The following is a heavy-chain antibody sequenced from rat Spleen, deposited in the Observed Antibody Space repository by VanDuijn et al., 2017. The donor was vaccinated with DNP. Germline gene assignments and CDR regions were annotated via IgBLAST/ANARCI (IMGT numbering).Heavy chain of an antibody. J-gene: IGHJ2*01. D-gene: IGHD1-11*01. CDR3: ARPEYGSYFDY. CDR1: GFSFSDSA. CDR2: ISYDGSST. Sequence: EVQLVESGGGVVQPGKSLKLSCAASGFSFSDSAMAWVRQSPKMGLEWVATISYDGSSTYYRDSVKGRFTISRDNAKSTLYLQRDSLRSEDTATYYCARPEYGSYFDYWGQGVMVTVSS. V-gene: IGHV5-17*01.